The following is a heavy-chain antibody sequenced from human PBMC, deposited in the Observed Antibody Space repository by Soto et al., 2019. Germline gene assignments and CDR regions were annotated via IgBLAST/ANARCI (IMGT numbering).Heavy chain of an antibody. CDR1: SGSLSNSDYY. CDR2: IYYSGST. J-gene: IGHJ4*02. D-gene: IGHD1-26*01. Sequence: PSETLSLTCTVSSGSLSNSDYYWSWIRQHPGKGLEWIGYIYYSGSTYYNPSLKSRVTISVDTSKNQFSLKLSSVTAADTAVYYCERTPLLWGQGTLVTVSS. CDR3: ERTPLL. V-gene: IGHV4-31*02.